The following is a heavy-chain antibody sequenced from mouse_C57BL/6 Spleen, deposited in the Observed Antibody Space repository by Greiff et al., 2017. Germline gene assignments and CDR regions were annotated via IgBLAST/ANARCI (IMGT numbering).Heavy chain of an antibody. CDR1: GYTFSDYE. J-gene: IGHJ1*03. Sequence: QVQLQQSGAELVRPGASVTLSCKASGYTFSDYEMHWVKQTPVHGLEWIGAIDPETGGTAYNQKFKGKAILTADKSSSTAYMELRSLTSEDSAVYYCTRGGLGYWYFDVWGTGTTVTVSS. V-gene: IGHV1-15*01. CDR3: TRGGLGYWYFDV. CDR2: IDPETGGT.